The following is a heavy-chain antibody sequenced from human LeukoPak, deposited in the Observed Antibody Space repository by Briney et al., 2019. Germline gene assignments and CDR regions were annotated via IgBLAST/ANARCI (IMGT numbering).Heavy chain of an antibody. CDR2: IYYSGST. CDR3: ARVGLDLRWEWGFDP. V-gene: IGHV4-39*07. Sequence: SETLSLTCTVSGGSIRSTSYYWGWIRQPPGKGLEWIGSIYYSGSTYYNPSLKSRVTISVDTSKNQFSLKRSSVTAADTAGYDCARVGLDLRWEWGFDPGGQETLVTVSS. D-gene: IGHD1-7*01. J-gene: IGHJ5*02. CDR1: GGSIRSTSYY.